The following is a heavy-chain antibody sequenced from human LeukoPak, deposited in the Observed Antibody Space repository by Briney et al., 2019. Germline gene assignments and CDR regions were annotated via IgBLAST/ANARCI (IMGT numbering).Heavy chain of an antibody. CDR1: GYTLTELS. CDR2: FDPEDGET. Sequence: ASVTVSCKVSGYTLTELSMHWVRQAPGKGLEWMGGFDPEDGETIYAQKFQGRVTMTEDTSTDTAYMELSSLRSEDTAVYYCATASVVGATQSFDYWGQGTLVTVSS. V-gene: IGHV1-24*01. D-gene: IGHD1-26*01. CDR3: ATASVVGATQSFDY. J-gene: IGHJ4*02.